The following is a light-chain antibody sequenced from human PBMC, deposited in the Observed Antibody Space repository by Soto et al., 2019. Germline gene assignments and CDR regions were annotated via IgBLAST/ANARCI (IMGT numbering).Light chain of an antibody. CDR1: QSVNSW. CDR2: DAS. CDR3: QQYTNTNNPWM. J-gene: IGKJ1*01. V-gene: IGKV1-5*01. Sequence: DIQMTQSPSTLSASAGDRVKITCRAIQSVNSWLAWYQQKPGKAPKLLVYDASTLQSGVASRFSGSGSGTEFTLIISGLQPDDSATYYCQQYTNTNNPWMFGQGTKVDIK.